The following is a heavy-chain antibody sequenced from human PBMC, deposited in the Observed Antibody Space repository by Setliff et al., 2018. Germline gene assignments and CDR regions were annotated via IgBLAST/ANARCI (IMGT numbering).Heavy chain of an antibody. CDR3: VREGYSEYFQD. J-gene: IGHJ1*01. CDR2: VYHSGTA. Sequence: PSETLSLTCTVSGDSISSSRYYWAWIRQPPGKGLEFIGYVYHSGTAKYDPSLESRAIMSVDASKNEISLKLKSVTAADTAVYYCVREGYSEYFQDWGRGTLVTVSS. CDR1: GDSISSSRYY. V-gene: IGHV4-61*05. D-gene: IGHD1-1*01.